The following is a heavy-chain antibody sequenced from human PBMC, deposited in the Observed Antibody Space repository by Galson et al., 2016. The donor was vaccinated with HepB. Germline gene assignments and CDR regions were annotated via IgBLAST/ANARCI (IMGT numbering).Heavy chain of an antibody. D-gene: IGHD3-3*01. V-gene: IGHV3-23*01. J-gene: IGHJ6*02. Sequence: SLRLSCAASGFTFNIYAMSWVRQAPGKGLEWVSGISASGGSTYYADSVKGRFTISRDNSKNTLYLQMNSLRAEDTAVYYCARDKDGDYEFWSGPTHYYGLDVWGQGTTVTVSS. CDR1: GFTFNIYA. CDR2: ISASGGST. CDR3: ARDKDGDYEFWSGPTHYYGLDV.